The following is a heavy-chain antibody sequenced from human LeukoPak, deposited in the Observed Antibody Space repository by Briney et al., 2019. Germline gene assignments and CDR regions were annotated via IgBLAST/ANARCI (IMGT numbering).Heavy chain of an antibody. V-gene: IGHV3-23*01. CDR3: AKCMTPVTTGLYRLDS. D-gene: IGHD4-17*01. CDR1: GFTFSNYA. Sequence: GGSLRLSCAASGFTFSNYAMNWVRQAPGKGLEWVSGFGYVVGIPYYADSVKGRFTISRDNSKNTLYLQMTSLRAEDTAVYYCAKCMTPVTTGLYRLDSWGQGTLVTVSS. CDR2: FGYVVGIP. J-gene: IGHJ4*02.